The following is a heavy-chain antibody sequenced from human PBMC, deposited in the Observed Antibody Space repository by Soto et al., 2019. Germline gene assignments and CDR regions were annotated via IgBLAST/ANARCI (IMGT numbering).Heavy chain of an antibody. CDR3: ARVSGGYDLRRADY. J-gene: IGHJ4*02. CDR2: IYHSGST. D-gene: IGHD5-12*01. V-gene: IGHV4-4*02. Sequence: QVQLQESGPGLVKPSGTLSLTCAVSGGSISSSNWWSWVRQPPGKGLEWIGEIYHSGSTNYNPSLKSRVTISLDKSKIQFSLKLGSVTAADTAVYYCARVSGGYDLRRADYWGQGTLVTVSS. CDR1: GGSISSSNW.